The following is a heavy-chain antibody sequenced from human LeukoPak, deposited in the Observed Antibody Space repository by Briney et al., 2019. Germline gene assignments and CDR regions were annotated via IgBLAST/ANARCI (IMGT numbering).Heavy chain of an antibody. CDR3: AKHLRRRFFSKTLGFDP. CDR1: GGSLSGDY. Sequence: ETLSLTCAVYGGSLSGDYWSWIRQPPGKGLEWVGEINHSGSTNYNPSLKSRVSISLDSSKNQFSLKLSSVTAADTAVYYCAKHLRRRFFSKTLGFDPWGQGTLVTVSS. CDR2: INHSGST. V-gene: IGHV4-34*01. D-gene: IGHD3-3*01. J-gene: IGHJ5*02.